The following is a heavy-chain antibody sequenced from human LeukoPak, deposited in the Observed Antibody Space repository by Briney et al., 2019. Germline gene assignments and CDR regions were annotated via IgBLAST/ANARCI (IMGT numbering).Heavy chain of an antibody. CDR3: ARVEGYCGGDCYSESGAFDI. D-gene: IGHD2-21*02. J-gene: IGHJ3*02. Sequence: SVKVSCKASRYTFTGYYMHWVRQAPGQGLEWMGGIIPIFGTANYAQKFQGRVTITADKSTSTAYMELSSLRSEDTAVYYCARVEGYCGGDCYSESGAFDIWGQGTMVTVSS. CDR1: RYTFTGYY. V-gene: IGHV1-69*06. CDR2: IIPIFGTA.